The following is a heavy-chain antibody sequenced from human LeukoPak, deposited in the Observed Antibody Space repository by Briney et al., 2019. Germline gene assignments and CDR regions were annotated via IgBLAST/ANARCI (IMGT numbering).Heavy chain of an antibody. CDR2: ISWNSAII. V-gene: IGHV3-9*03. CDR1: GLTFDDHA. J-gene: IGHJ3*02. Sequence: GRSLRLSCAASGLTFDDHAMHWVRHSPGKGLEWVSGISWNSAIIGYADSVKGRFTISRDNAKNSLYLQMNSLKPEDMALYYCAKSYIDYTGNSADASDIWGQGTMVTVSS. D-gene: IGHD4-23*01. CDR3: AKSYIDYTGNSADASDI.